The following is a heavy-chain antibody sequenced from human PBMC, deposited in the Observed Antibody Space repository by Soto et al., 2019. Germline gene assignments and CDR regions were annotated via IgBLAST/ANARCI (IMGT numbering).Heavy chain of an antibody. CDR3: ARDRPHNWFDP. V-gene: IGHV3-74*01. CDR2: IDSYGGYS. CDR1: GFTISNYW. Sequence: EVQLVESGGGLVQPGGSLSLSCAASGFTISNYWMHWVRQSPGKGLVWVAGIDSYGGYSRYADSVRGRFTISRDNGKNSLYLQMNSLRHEDTAVYYCARDRPHNWFDPWGQGALVPCST. J-gene: IGHJ5*02.